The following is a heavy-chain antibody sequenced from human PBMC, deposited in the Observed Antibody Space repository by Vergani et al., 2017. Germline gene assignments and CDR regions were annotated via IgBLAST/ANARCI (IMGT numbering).Heavy chain of an antibody. CDR2: ISSSSSYI. D-gene: IGHD2-2*01. CDR1: GFTFSSYS. J-gene: IGHJ5*02. V-gene: IGHV3-21*01. CDR3: ASLDIVVVPAAIKKNWFDP. Sequence: EVQLVESGGGLVKPGGSLRLSCAASGFTFSSYSMNWVRQAPGKGLEWASSISSSSSYIYYADSVKGRFTISRDNAKNSLYLQMNSLRAEDTAVYYCASLDIVVVPAAIKKNWFDPWGQGTLVTVSS.